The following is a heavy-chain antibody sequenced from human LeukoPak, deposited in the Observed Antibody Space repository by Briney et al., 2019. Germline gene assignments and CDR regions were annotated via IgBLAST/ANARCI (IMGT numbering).Heavy chain of an antibody. CDR1: GFTFSSYA. D-gene: IGHD2-2*01. V-gene: IGHV3-23*01. CDR2: ISGSGGST. CDR3: AKDSEYQLLLIDY. J-gene: IGHJ4*02. Sequence: GGSLRLSCAASGFTFSSYAMSWVRQAPGKGLEWVSAISGSGGSTYYADSVKGRFTISRDNSKNTLYLQMNSLRDEDTAVYYCAKDSEYQLLLIDYWGQGTLVTVSS.